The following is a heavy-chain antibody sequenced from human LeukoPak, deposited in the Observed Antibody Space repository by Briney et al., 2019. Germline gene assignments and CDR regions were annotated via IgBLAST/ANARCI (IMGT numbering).Heavy chain of an antibody. CDR1: GGSISSYY. Sequence: PSETLSLTCTVSGGSISSYYWSWIRQPPGKGLEWIGYIYYSGSTNYNPSLKSRVTISVDTSKNQFSLKLSSVTAADTAVYYCARDIDYGDYSHYFDYWGQGTLVTVSS. CDR3: ARDIDYGDYSHYFDY. CDR2: IYYSGST. D-gene: IGHD4-17*01. J-gene: IGHJ4*02. V-gene: IGHV4-59*01.